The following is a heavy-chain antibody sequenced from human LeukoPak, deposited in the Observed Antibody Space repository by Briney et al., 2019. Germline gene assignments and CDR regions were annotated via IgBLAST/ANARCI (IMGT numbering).Heavy chain of an antibody. J-gene: IGHJ4*02. V-gene: IGHV3-21*01. Sequence: GGSLRLSCAASGFAISDYTINWVRQARGKGLEWVSSISPSSSYIYYADSVKGRFTISRDNAKKSLYLQMNSLRAEDTALYYCARGRGCSTMACYPDYWGQGTLVTVSS. D-gene: IGHD3-10*01. CDR2: ISPSSSYI. CDR1: GFAISDYT. CDR3: ARGRGCSTMACYPDY.